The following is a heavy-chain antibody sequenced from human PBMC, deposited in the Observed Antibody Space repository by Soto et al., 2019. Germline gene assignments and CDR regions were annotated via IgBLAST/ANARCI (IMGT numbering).Heavy chain of an antibody. D-gene: IGHD3-10*01. CDR3: ARDLDGSGSYYTDY. CDR1: GYTFTNYG. V-gene: IGHV1-18*01. Sequence: ASVKVSCKASGYTFTNYGITWVRQAPGQGLEWMGWISHWGKTDYAQKFQGGVTMTTDSSASTAFMELRSLRSDDTAMYFCARDLDGSGSYYTDYWGQGTLVTVSS. J-gene: IGHJ4*02. CDR2: ISHWGKT.